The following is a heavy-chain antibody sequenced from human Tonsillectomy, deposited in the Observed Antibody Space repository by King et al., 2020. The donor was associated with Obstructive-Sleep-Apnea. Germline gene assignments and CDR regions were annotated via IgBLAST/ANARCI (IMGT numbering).Heavy chain of an antibody. CDR2: ISSSRSYI. CDR1: GFSFSSYS. V-gene: IGHV3-21*01. Sequence: EVQLVESGGGLVKPGGSLRLSCAASGFSFSSYSMNWVRQAPGKGLEWVSSISSSRSYIHYADSVKGRFTISRDNANNSMYLQMNSLRAEDTAVSYCAIGYCSGGSCYSFDYWGQGTLVTVSS. CDR3: AIGYCSGGSCYSFDY. J-gene: IGHJ4*02. D-gene: IGHD2-15*01.